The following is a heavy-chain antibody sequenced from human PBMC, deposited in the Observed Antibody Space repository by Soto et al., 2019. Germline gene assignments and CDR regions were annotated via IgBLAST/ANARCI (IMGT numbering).Heavy chain of an antibody. Sequence: GASVKVSCKASGGTFSSYAISWVRQAPGQGLEWMGGIIPIFGTANYAQKFQGRVTITADESTSTAYMELSSLRSEDTAVYYCARGYCSSTSCFSHPRAYYGMDVWGQGTTVTVS. J-gene: IGHJ6*02. D-gene: IGHD2-2*01. V-gene: IGHV1-69*13. CDR3: ARGYCSSTSCFSHPRAYYGMDV. CDR1: GGTFSSYA. CDR2: IIPIFGTA.